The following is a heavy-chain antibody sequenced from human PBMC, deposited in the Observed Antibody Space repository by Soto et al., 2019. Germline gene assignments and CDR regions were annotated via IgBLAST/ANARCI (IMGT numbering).Heavy chain of an antibody. CDR2: IVVGSGNT. V-gene: IGHV1-58*01. D-gene: IGHD1-26*01. J-gene: IGHJ3*02. Sequence: SVKVSCKASGFTFTSSAVQWVRQARGQRLEWIGWIVVGSGNTNYAQKFQERVTITRDMSTSTAYMELSSLRSEDTAVYYCAADTGIVGAPGAFDIWGQGTMVTVSS. CDR1: GFTFTSSA. CDR3: AADTGIVGAPGAFDI.